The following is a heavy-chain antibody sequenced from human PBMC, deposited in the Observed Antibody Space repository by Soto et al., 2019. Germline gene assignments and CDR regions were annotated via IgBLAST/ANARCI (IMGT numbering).Heavy chain of an antibody. J-gene: IGHJ6*02. CDR2: ISTYNGDT. CDR1: GYTFTTSG. Sequence: QVQLVQSGPEVKKPGASVKVSCEASGYTFTTSGISWVRQAPGQGLEWMGWISTYNGDTNSAQKFQGRVTMTADTSTGTVYMELMSLKSGDTAVYYCARQGSWPYYYYGLDGWGQGTTVTVSS. D-gene: IGHD1-26*01. CDR3: ARQGSWPYYYYGLDG. V-gene: IGHV1-18*01.